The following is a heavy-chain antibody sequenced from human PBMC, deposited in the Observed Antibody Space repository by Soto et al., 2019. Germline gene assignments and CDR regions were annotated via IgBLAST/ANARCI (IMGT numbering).Heavy chain of an antibody. D-gene: IGHD4-4*01. CDR2: IYYSGST. V-gene: IGHV4-59*08. J-gene: IGHJ4*02. Sequence: SETLSLTCPVSGGSVSSYDWSWIRQSPGKGLEWIGYIYYSGSTKYKPSLKSRVTISLDTSKNQFSLKVSSAAAADTAVYYCARHSNRNYGLYFFDYWGLGALVTVSS. CDR3: ARHSNRNYGLYFFDY. CDR1: GGSVSSYD.